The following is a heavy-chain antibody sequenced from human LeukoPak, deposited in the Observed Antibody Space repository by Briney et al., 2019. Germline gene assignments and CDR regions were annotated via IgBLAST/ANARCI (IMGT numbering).Heavy chain of an antibody. V-gene: IGHV1-3*01. J-gene: IGHJ4*02. Sequence: GASVKVSCKASGYTFTSYAMHWVRQAPGQRLEWMGWINAGNGNTKYSQKFQGRVTITRDTSASTAYMELSSLRSEDTAVYYCARGHTTGTTEEDYWGQGTLVTVSS. CDR1: GYTFTSYA. D-gene: IGHD1-1*01. CDR3: ARGHTTGTTEEDY. CDR2: INAGNGNT.